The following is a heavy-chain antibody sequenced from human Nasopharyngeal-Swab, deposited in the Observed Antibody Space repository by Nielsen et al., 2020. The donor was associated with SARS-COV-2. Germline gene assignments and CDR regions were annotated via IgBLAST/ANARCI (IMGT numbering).Heavy chain of an antibody. J-gene: IGHJ6*03. CDR3: ARAGDCSGGSCYWARNYHYYMDV. V-gene: IGHV3-30-3*01. D-gene: IGHD2-15*01. Sequence: GESLKISCAASGFTFSSYAMHWVRQAPGKGLEWVAVISYDGSNKYYADSVKGRFTISRDNSKNALYLQMNSLRAEDTAVYYCARAGDCSGGSCYWARNYHYYMDVWGKGTTVTVSS. CDR1: GFTFSSYA. CDR2: ISYDGSNK.